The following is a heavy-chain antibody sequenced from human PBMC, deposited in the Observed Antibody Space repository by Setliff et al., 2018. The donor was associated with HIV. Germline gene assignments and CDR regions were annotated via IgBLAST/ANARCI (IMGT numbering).Heavy chain of an antibody. Sequence: VGSLRLSCVASGFSFSNYGMHWVRQAPGKGLEWMTFIRYDGSNKYYADSVKGRFTISRDNSKNTLYLQMNSLTTEDTAVYYCAKDWRWELPIYGMNVWGQGTTVTVSS. CDR3: AKDWRWELPIYGMNV. D-gene: IGHD1-26*01. CDR1: GFSFSNYG. J-gene: IGHJ6*02. CDR2: IRYDGSNK. V-gene: IGHV3-30*02.